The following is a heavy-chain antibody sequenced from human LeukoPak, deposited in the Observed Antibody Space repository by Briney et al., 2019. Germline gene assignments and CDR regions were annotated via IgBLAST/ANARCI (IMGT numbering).Heavy chain of an antibody. CDR3: ARPYDGSYYFDL. Sequence: GGSLRLSCAASGFTFSRYGMHWVRQAPGKGLEWVALIWYDESDQYYADSVKGRFTISRDNSKNTLHLQMDSLRAEDTAVYYCARPYDGSYYFDLWGQGTLVTVSS. CDR1: GFTFSRYG. V-gene: IGHV3-33*01. J-gene: IGHJ4*02. CDR2: IWYDESDQ. D-gene: IGHD3-10*01.